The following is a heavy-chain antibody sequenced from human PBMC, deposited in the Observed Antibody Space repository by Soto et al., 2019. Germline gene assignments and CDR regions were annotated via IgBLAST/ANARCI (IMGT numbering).Heavy chain of an antibody. CDR2: IYYSGNS. D-gene: IGHD1-26*01. V-gene: IGHV4-30-4*01. CDR3: VRGGQGAPFDS. CDR1: GGSISSVHSS. J-gene: IGHJ4*02. Sequence: QVQLQESGPGLVKPSQTLSLTCTVSGGSISSVHSSWSWIRQPPGKVLEWIGSIYYSGNSYYNPSLNNRLTISVDTSKNQFSLQLSSVTAADTAVYYCVRGGQGAPFDSWGQGTLVTVSS.